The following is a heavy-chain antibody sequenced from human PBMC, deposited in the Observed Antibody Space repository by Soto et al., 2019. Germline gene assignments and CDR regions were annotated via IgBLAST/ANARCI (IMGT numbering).Heavy chain of an antibody. Sequence: EVQLVESGGGLVQPGGSLRLSCAASGFTFSDYWMSWVRQAPGKGLEWVANVDQDGSEKSYVDSVKGRFTISRDNAKNSLYLQMNSLRAEDTAVYYCVREYSGFETPRENYYWGQGILVTVSS. CDR3: VREYSGFETPRENYY. J-gene: IGHJ4*02. CDR2: VDQDGSEK. CDR1: GFTFSDYW. D-gene: IGHD5-12*01. V-gene: IGHV3-7*05.